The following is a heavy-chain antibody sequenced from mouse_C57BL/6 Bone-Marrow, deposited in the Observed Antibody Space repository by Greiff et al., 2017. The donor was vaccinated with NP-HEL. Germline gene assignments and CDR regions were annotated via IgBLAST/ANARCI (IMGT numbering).Heavy chain of an antibody. J-gene: IGHJ2*01. CDR3: ARGDSNYDY. Sequence: QVTLKVSGPELVKPGASVKISCKASGYAFSSSWMNWVKQRPGKGLEWIGRIYPGDGDTNYNGKFKGKATLTADKSSSTAYMQLSSLTSEDSAVYFCARGDSNYDYWGQGTTLTVSS. V-gene: IGHV1-82*01. CDR2: IYPGDGDT. D-gene: IGHD2-5*01. CDR1: GYAFSSSW.